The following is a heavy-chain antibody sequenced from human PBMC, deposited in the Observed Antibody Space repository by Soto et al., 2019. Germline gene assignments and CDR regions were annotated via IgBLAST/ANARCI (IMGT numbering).Heavy chain of an antibody. J-gene: IGHJ6*02. CDR3: ASTTLAYCGGGPKCHYYYGMDV. D-gene: IGHD2-21*01. CDR2: ISYDGSNK. CDR1: GFTFSSYA. V-gene: IGHV3-30-3*01. Sequence: PGGSLRLSCAASGFTFSSYAMHWVRQAPGKGLEWVAVISYDGSNKYYADSVKGRFTISRDNSKNTLYLQMNSLRAEDTAVYYCASTTLAYCGGGPKCHYYYGMDVWGQGTTVTVS.